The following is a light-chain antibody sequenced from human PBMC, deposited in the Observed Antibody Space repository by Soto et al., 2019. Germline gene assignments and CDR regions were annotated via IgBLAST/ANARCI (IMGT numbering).Light chain of an antibody. CDR2: GAS. Sequence: EIVLTQSPGTLSLSPGERATLSCRASQSVSSSYLAWYQQKTGQAPRLLIYGASSRATGIPHRFSGSGSGTDFTLTISRLEPEDFAVYYCQQYGSSPLTFGGGTKVEIK. V-gene: IGKV3-20*01. J-gene: IGKJ4*01. CDR1: QSVSSSY. CDR3: QQYGSSPLT.